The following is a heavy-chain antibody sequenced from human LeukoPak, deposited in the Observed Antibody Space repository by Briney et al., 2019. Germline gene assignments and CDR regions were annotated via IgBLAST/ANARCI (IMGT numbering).Heavy chain of an antibody. CDR2: IWYDGTNK. CDR3: ARALYGGQNDAFDI. Sequence: PGGSLRLSCAASGFTFSSYGMHWVRQAPGKGLEWVAVIWYDGTNKYYADSVKGRFTISRDNSRNTLHLQMNSLRVEDTAVYYCARALYGGQNDAFDIWGQGTMVTVSS. CDR1: GFTFSSYG. D-gene: IGHD2/OR15-2a*01. J-gene: IGHJ3*02. V-gene: IGHV3-33*01.